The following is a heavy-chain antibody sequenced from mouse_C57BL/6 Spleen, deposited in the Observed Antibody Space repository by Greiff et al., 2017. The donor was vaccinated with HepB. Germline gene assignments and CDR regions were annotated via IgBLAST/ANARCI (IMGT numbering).Heavy chain of an antibody. Sequence: EVQLVESGGGLVQPGGSLKLSCAASGFTFSDYGMAWVRQAPRKGPEWVAFISNLAYSIYYADTVTGRFTISRENAKNTLYLEMSSLRSEDTAMYYCARRGLGPSYYFDYWGQGTTRTVSS. CDR2: ISNLAYSI. CDR3: ARRGLGPSYYFDY. V-gene: IGHV5-15*01. D-gene: IGHD4-1*01. J-gene: IGHJ2*01. CDR1: GFTFSDYG.